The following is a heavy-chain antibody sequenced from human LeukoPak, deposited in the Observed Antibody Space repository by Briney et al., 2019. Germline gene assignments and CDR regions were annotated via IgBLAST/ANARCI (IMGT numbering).Heavy chain of an antibody. J-gene: IGHJ5*02. CDR3: ARQAQDGTDNYFDP. CDR1: SGSISGHY. D-gene: IGHD1-14*01. Sequence: KPSETLSLTCTVSSGSISGHYWSWIRQSPGRGLEWIGNIYTSGITKYNPSLNSRVTISIDTSRNRFSLKVTSMTAADKAIYYCARQAQDGTDNYFDPWGRGILVTVSS. V-gene: IGHV4-4*09. CDR2: IYTSGIT.